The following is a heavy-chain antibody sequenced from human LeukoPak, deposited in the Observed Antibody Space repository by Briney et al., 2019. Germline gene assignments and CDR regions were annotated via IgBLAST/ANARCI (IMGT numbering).Heavy chain of an antibody. J-gene: IGHJ4*02. CDR1: GFTFIAYW. Sequence: GGSLRLSCTPSGFTFIAYWMAWVRQAPGKGLQWVANINQGGSEHYYEESVKGRFTISRDNAKNSLYLQMNSLRAEDTAVYYCARSVYWGQGTLVTVSS. V-gene: IGHV3-7*01. CDR2: INQGGSEH. CDR3: ARSVY.